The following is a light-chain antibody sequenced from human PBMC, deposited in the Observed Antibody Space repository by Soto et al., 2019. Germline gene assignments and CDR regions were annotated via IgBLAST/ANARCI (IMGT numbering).Light chain of an antibody. V-gene: IGLV1-44*01. CDR1: SSNIGSNS. CDR2: SSN. Sequence: QSVLTQPHSASGTPGQRVTISCSGSSSNIGSNSVHWFQQVPGTAPKPLIYSSNQRPSGVPERFSGSKSGTSASLAISGLQSEDEADYYCAEWDDSLTGHIFGTGTKVTDL. CDR3: AEWDDSLTGHI. J-gene: IGLJ1*01.